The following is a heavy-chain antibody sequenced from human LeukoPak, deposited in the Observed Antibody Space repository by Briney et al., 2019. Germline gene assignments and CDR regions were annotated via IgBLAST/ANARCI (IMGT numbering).Heavy chain of an antibody. CDR2: ISAYNGNT. Sequence: ASVKVSCKASGYTFTSYGISWVRQAPGQGLEWMGWISAYNGNTNYAQKLQGRVTMTTDTSTSTAYMELRSLRSDDTAAYYCAWFGELFPGYYYYYGMDVWGQGTTVTVSS. V-gene: IGHV1-18*01. J-gene: IGHJ6*02. D-gene: IGHD3-10*01. CDR1: GYTFTSYG. CDR3: AWFGELFPGYYYYYGMDV.